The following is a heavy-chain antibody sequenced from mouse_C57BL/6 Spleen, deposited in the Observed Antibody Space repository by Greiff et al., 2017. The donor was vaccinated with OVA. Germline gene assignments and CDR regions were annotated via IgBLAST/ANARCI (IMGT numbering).Heavy chain of an antibody. V-gene: IGHV3-6*01. CDR2: ISYDGSN. Sequence: EVKLQESGPGLVKPSQSLSLTCSVTGYSITSGYYWNWIRQFPGNKLEWMGYISYDGSNNYNPSLKNRISITRDASKNQFFLKLNSVTTEDTATYYCAILLGGYWGQGTTLTVSS. J-gene: IGHJ2*01. D-gene: IGHD1-1*01. CDR1: GYSITSGYY. CDR3: AILLGGY.